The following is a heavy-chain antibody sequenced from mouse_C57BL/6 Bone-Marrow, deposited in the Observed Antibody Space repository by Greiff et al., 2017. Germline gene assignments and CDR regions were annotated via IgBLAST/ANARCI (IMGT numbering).Heavy chain of an antibody. D-gene: IGHD2-4*01. V-gene: IGHV1-15*01. J-gene: IGHJ2*01. CDR3: TGGLRRGFDY. CDR2: IDPETGGT. Sequence: QVQLQQSGAELVRPGASVTLSCKASGYTFTDYEMHWVKQTPVHGLEWIGAIDPETGGTAYNQKFKGKAILTADKSSSTAYMELRSLTSADSAVYDCTGGLRRGFDYWGQGTTLTVSS. CDR1: GYTFTDYE.